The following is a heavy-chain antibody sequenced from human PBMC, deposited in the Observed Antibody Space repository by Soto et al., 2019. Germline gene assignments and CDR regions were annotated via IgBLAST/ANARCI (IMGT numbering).Heavy chain of an antibody. CDR3: ARPIEGITGTTPFYYYYYYMDV. CDR1: GFTFSDYY. J-gene: IGHJ6*03. Sequence: GGSLRLSCAASGFTFSDYYMSWIRQAPGKGLEWVSYISSSGSTIYYADSVKGRFTISRDNAKNSLYLQMNSLRAEDTAVYYCARPIEGITGTTPFYYYYYYMDVWGKGTTVTVSS. V-gene: IGHV3-11*01. CDR2: ISSSGSTI. D-gene: IGHD1-20*01.